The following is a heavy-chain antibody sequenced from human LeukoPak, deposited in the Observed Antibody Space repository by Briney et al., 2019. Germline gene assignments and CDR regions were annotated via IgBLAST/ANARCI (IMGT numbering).Heavy chain of an antibody. CDR1: GGSISSYY. J-gene: IGHJ1*01. CDR2: IYYTGST. CDR3: ARSSLDSSGRKYFQH. V-gene: IGHV4-59*01. Sequence: SETLSLTCTVSGGSISSYYWSWIRQPPGKGLEWIGYIYYTGSTNYNPSLQSRVTISIDTSKNQFSLKLSSVTAADTAVYYCARSSLDSSGRKYFQHWGQGTLVTVSS. D-gene: IGHD3-22*01.